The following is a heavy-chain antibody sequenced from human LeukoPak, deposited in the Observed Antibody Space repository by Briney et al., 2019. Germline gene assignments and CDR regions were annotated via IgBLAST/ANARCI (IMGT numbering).Heavy chain of an antibody. J-gene: IGHJ4*02. CDR2: MNPNSGNT. V-gene: IGHV1-8*01. D-gene: IGHD1-26*01. CDR1: GYTFTSYD. CDR3: AISDSGAARED. Sequence: VASVKVSCKASGYTFTSYDINWVRQATGQGLEWMGWMNPNSGNTGHAQKFQGRVTMTRNTSISTAYMELSSLRSEDTAVYYCAISDSGAAREDWGQGTLVTVSS.